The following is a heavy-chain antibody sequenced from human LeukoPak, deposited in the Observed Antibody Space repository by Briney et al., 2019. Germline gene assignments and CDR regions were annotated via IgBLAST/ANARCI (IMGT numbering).Heavy chain of an antibody. CDR3: ARDCSGGSCYYVDY. D-gene: IGHD2-15*01. CDR2: ISAYNGNT. Sequence: DSVKLSCTASGYTITSYGISWVRQAPGQGLEWMGWISAYNGNTNYAQNLQRRVTMTTDTSTSPSYLKLRSLSPDDTAVHYCARDCSGGSCYYVDYWGQGTLVT. CDR1: GYTITSYG. J-gene: IGHJ4*02. V-gene: IGHV1-18*01.